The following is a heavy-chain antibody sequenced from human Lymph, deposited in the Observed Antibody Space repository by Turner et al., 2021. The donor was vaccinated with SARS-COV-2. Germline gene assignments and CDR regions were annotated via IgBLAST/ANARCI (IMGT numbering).Heavy chain of an antibody. CDR2: FDPEDGET. CDR1: GCTLTDLS. J-gene: IGHJ4*02. Sequence: QVQLVQSGAAVTKTGASVNVSCKVSGCTLTDLSIHWVRQAPGKGLEGMGGFDPEDGETIYAKKFQGRVNMTEDTSTDTAYMELSSLRSEDTAVYYCATLKSNWKRLTGRYYFDFWGQGTLVTVSS. D-gene: IGHD1-1*01. CDR3: ATLKSNWKRLTGRYYFDF. V-gene: IGHV1-24*01.